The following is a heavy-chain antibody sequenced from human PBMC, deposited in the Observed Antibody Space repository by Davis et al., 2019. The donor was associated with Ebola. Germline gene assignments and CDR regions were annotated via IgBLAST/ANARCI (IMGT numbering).Heavy chain of an antibody. CDR3: ARDRRSSSQGYYYYYYGMDV. Sequence: AASVKVSCKASGFTFTSSAMQWVRQAPGQGLEWMGGIIPIFGTANYAQKFQGRVTITADKSTSTAYMELSSLRSEDTAVYYCARDRRSSSQGYYYYYYGMDVWGQGTTVTVSS. CDR1: GFTFTSSA. CDR2: IIPIFGTA. V-gene: IGHV1-69*06. D-gene: IGHD6-6*01. J-gene: IGHJ6*02.